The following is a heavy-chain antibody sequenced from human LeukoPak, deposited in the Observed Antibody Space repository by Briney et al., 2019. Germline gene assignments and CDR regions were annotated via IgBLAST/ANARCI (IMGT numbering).Heavy chain of an antibody. D-gene: IGHD2-21*02. CDR1: GGTFSSYA. CDR2: IIPIFGTA. Sequence: SVKVSCKASGGTFSSYAISWVRQAPGQGLEWMGGIIPIFGTANYAQKFQGRVTITADESTSTAYMELSSLRSEDTAVYYCARGFDIVVVTMGYSDAFDIWGQGTMVTVSS. V-gene: IGHV1-69*01. CDR3: ARGFDIVVVTMGYSDAFDI. J-gene: IGHJ3*02.